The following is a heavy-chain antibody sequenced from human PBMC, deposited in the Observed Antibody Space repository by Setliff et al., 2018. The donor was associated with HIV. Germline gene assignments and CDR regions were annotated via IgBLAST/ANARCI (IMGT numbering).Heavy chain of an antibody. Sequence: PGGSLRLSCAASGFTFSTYSMNWVRQAPGKGLEWISYISTSTRTIYYADSVKGRFTISRDNAKKSLYLQMNSLRAEDTALHYCAKGRYYDILTGYPHWGQGTLVTVSS. CDR3: AKGRYYDILTGYPH. J-gene: IGHJ4*02. CDR2: ISTSTRTI. D-gene: IGHD3-9*01. CDR1: GFTFSTYS. V-gene: IGHV3-48*04.